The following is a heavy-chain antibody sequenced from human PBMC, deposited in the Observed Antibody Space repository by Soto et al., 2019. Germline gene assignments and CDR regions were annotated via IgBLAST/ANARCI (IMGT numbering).Heavy chain of an antibody. CDR1: GYTFTSYD. CDR2: MNPNSGNT. J-gene: IGHJ6*02. V-gene: IGHV1-8*01. Sequence: ASVKVSCKASGYTFTSYDINWVRQATGQGLEWMGWMNPNSGNTGYARKFQGRVTMTRNTSIGTAYMELSSLRSEDTAVYYCASPGITMTSYGMDVWGQGTTVTVSS. D-gene: IGHD3-22*01. CDR3: ASPGITMTSYGMDV.